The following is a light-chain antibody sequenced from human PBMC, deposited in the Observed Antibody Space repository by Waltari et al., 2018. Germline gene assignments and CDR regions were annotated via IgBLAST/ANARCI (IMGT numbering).Light chain of an antibody. Sequence: ASGTPGQRVTILCSGRASNIGNNVVNWYQQLPGKAPKLVIYRNDQRPSGVPDRFSGSKSGTSASLAISWLHSEDEADYYCAAWDDSLNGHWVFGGGTKVTVL. J-gene: IGLJ3*02. CDR1: ASNIGNNV. CDR2: RND. V-gene: IGLV1-44*01. CDR3: AAWDDSLNGHWV.